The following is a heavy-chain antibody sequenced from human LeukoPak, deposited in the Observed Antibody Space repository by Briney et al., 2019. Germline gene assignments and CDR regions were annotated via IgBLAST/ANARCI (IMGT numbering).Heavy chain of an antibody. CDR2: IGNAGDT. CDR1: GFTFSTYD. V-gene: IGHV3-13*01. J-gene: IGHJ4*02. CDR3: ARAEGSGYYDLWYNY. Sequence: GGSLRLSCAASGFTFSTYDMHWVRQATGKGLEWLSGIGNAGDTYYAGSVEGRFTVSRDNAKNSLYLQMNSLRVGDTAVYYCARAEGSGYYDLWYNYWGQGTLVTVSS. D-gene: IGHD3-22*01.